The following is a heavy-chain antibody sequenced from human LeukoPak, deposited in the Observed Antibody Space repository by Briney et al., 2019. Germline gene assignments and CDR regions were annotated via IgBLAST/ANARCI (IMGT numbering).Heavy chain of an antibody. V-gene: IGHV1-2*02. D-gene: IGHD3-22*01. J-gene: IGHJ4*02. CDR2: INPNSGGT. CDR1: GYTFTGYY. Sequence: GASVKVSCKASGYTFTGYYMHWVRQAPGQGLEWMGWINPNSGGTNYAQKFQGRVTMTRDTSISTAYMELSRLRSDDTAVYYCARDYYDSSGYPYCFDYWGQGTLVTVSS. CDR3: ARDYYDSSGYPYCFDY.